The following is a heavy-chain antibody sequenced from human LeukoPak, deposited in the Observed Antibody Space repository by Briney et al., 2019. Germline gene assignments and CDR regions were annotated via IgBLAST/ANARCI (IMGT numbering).Heavy chain of an antibody. Sequence: GGSLRLSCAASGFTFNNYWMTWVRQAPGKGLEWVANIKQDGSEEFYVDSVKGRFAISRDNAKNSLFLQMNSLRAEDTGVYYCSSGGWLDIWGQGTLVSVSS. CDR1: GFTFNNYW. CDR2: IKQDGSEE. CDR3: SSGGWLDI. J-gene: IGHJ4*02. V-gene: IGHV3-7*01. D-gene: IGHD2-15*01.